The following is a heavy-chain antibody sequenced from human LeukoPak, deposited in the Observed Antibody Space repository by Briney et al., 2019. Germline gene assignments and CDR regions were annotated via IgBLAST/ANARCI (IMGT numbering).Heavy chain of an antibody. D-gene: IGHD1-26*01. CDR3: TRLKWGDWFDP. Sequence: PSETLSLTCGVSGYSISSGYYWGWIRQPPGKGLEWIASMYHTGTTYYNPSLKGRVTISVDTSKNQFSLGLTSVTAADTAVYYCTRLKWGDWFDPWGQGTLVTVSS. CDR2: MYHTGTT. J-gene: IGHJ5*02. V-gene: IGHV4-38-2*01. CDR1: GYSISSGYY.